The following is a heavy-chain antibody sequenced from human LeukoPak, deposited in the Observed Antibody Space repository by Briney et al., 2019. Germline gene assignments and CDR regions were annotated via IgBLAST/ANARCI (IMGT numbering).Heavy chain of an antibody. J-gene: IGHJ4*02. Sequence: SETLPLTCTVSGGSISSYYWSWIRQAPGKGLEWIGHIYYSGSTNYNPSLASRVTISVDTSKNQFSLKLSSVTATDTALYYCARGGTDFDYWGQGTLVTVSS. CDR1: GGSISSYY. V-gene: IGHV4-59*08. CDR3: ARGGTDFDY. D-gene: IGHD2-15*01. CDR2: IYYSGST.